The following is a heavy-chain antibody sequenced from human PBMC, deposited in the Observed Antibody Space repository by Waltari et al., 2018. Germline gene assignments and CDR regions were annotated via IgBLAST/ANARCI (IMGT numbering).Heavy chain of an antibody. CDR1: GFTFSGSA. V-gene: IGHV3-73*01. CDR2: MRSKANSYAT. J-gene: IGHJ4*02. CDR3: TRRGTYGDPDY. D-gene: IGHD4-17*01. Sequence: EVQLVESGGGLVQPGGSLKLSCAASGFTFSGSAMHWVRQASGKGREGVGRMRSKANSYATAYAAAVKGRFTISRDDSKNTAYLQMNSLKTEDTAVYYCTRRGTYGDPDYWGQGTLVTVSS.